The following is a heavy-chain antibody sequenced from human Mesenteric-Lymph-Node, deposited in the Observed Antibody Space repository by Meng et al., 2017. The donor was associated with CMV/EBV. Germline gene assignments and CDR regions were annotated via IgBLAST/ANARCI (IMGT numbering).Heavy chain of an antibody. CDR3: ARSSRVDY. Sequence: TLSLTCAVYGGSFSGYYWSWSRQPPGKGLEWIGEINHSGSTNYNPSLKSRVTISVDTSKNQFSLKLSSVTAADTAVYYCARSSRVDYWGQGTLVTVSS. V-gene: IGHV4-34*01. CDR1: GGSFSGYY. CDR2: INHSGST. D-gene: IGHD6-13*01. J-gene: IGHJ4*02.